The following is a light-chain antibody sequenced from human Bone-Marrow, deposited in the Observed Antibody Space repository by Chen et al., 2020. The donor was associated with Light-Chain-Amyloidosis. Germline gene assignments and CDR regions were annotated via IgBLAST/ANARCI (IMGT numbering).Light chain of an antibody. J-gene: IGKJ1*01. Sequence: EIVMRQSPGTLSVSPGERATLPCRASESVSTNLAWYQQKPGQAPRLLIYGASASPTGIPAGFGGNGSGTDFTLTISSMQSADSAVHYCQKYYNWPRTFGHGTKVEIK. CDR2: GAS. CDR3: QKYYNWPRT. CDR1: ESVSTN. V-gene: IGKV3-15*01.